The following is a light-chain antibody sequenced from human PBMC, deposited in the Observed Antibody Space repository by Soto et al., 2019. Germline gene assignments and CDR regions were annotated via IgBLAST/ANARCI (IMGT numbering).Light chain of an antibody. CDR3: MQAREMPWT. Sequence: DVMVTQTPLSLSVAPGQPASISCKSSQSLLHITGETFLFWYLQKPGQAPQPLIYEVSNRFSGVPERFSGSGSRTDFTLKIIRVEADDVGIYYCMQAREMPWTVGQGTKLE. J-gene: IGKJ1*01. V-gene: IGKV2D-29*01. CDR1: QSLLHITGETF. CDR2: EVS.